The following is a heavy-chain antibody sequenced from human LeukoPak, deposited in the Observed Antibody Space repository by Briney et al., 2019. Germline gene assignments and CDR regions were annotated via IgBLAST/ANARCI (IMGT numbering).Heavy chain of an antibody. Sequence: ASVKVSCKASGGTFRKYPISWVRQGPGQGLEWMGGILPIFRMTNYAEKFQGRVTITADESTTTAYLELNSLRSEDTAVYYCAICSSSWSGDRPDSWGQGSLVTVSS. V-gene: IGHV1-69*13. J-gene: IGHJ4*02. CDR1: GGTFRKYP. CDR2: ILPIFRMT. D-gene: IGHD2-2*01. CDR3: AICSSSWSGDRPDS.